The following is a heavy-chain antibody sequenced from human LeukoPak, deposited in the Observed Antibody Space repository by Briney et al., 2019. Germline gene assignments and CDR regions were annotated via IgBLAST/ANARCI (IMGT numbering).Heavy chain of an antibody. Sequence: SQTLSLTCAVSGDSVSNKMGAWNWIRQSPSRGLEWLGRTYLRSECNTDYAFSVRGRLTITADTSKNHFSLQLASVPPEDSALYYCASGWALSWGQGTLVTVSS. J-gene: IGHJ5*02. CDR3: ASGWALS. CDR2: TYLRSECNT. D-gene: IGHD1-26*01. CDR1: GDSVSNKMGA. V-gene: IGHV6-1*01.